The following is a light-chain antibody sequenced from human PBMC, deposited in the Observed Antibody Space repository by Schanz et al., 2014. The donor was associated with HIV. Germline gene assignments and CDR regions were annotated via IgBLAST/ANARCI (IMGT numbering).Light chain of an antibody. CDR3: SSLSTSGAPV. CDR1: SSDVGGHDR. CDR2: DVS. V-gene: IGLV2-8*01. J-gene: IGLJ1*01. Sequence: QSALTQPPSASGSPGQSVTISCTGTSSDVGGHDRVSWYQQHPGKAPKLMIYDVSNRPSGVPDRFSGSKSGNTASLTVSGLQAEDEADYYCSSLSTSGAPVFGTGTKLTVL.